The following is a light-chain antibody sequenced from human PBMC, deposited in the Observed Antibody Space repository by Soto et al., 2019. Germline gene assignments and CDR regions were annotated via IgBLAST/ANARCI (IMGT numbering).Light chain of an antibody. J-gene: IGKJ2*01. V-gene: IGKV3-20*01. CDR1: RSFASSY. Sequence: DMVLTQSPGTLSLSPGERATLSCRASRSFASSYLGWYQQKPGQAPRLLLYAASKRATGIPDRFSGSGSGTDFTLTINRLEPEDSAVSYCQQYGSSPPYTFGQGTKVDTK. CDR3: QQYGSSPPYT. CDR2: AAS.